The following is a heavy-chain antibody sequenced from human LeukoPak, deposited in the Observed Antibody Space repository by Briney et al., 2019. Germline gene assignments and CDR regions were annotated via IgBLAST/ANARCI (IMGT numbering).Heavy chain of an antibody. V-gene: IGHV4-59*11. CDR1: GGSISSHY. D-gene: IGHD3-10*01. CDR2: ISYTGST. CDR3: ARSDYSGSGTYTEFDAFDI. Sequence: SETLSLTCTVSGGSISSHYWSWIRQPPGKGLEWIGYISYTGSTTYNPSLKSRVTISMDTSKNQFSLKLRSVTAADSAVYYCARSDYSGSGTYTEFDAFDIWGQGPMVTVSS. J-gene: IGHJ3*02.